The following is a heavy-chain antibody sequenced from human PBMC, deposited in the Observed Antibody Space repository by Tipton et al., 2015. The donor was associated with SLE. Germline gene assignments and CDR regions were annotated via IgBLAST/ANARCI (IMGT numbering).Heavy chain of an antibody. V-gene: IGHV3-NL1*01. CDR3: ARGARGWGYMDV. CDR2: IYSGGST. Sequence: SLRLSCAASGFTFSSYSMNWVRQAPEKGLEWVSVIYSGGSTYYADSVKGRFTISRDNSKNTLYLQMNSLRAEDTAVYYCARGARGWGYMDVWGKGTTVTVSS. J-gene: IGHJ6*03. D-gene: IGHD6-19*01. CDR1: GFTFSSYS.